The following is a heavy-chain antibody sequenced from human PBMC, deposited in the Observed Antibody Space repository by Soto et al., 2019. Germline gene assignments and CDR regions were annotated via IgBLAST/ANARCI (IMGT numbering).Heavy chain of an antibody. CDR2: INPNSGGT. V-gene: IGHV1-2*02. CDR1: GYTFTGYY. J-gene: IGHJ6*02. Sequence: ASVKVSCKASGYTFTGYYMHWVRQAPGQGLEWMGWINPNSGGTNYAQKFQGRVTMTRDTSISTAYMELSRLRSDDTAVYYCARDLTAVDYYGMDVLGQGTTVTV. CDR3: ARDLTAVDYYGMDV.